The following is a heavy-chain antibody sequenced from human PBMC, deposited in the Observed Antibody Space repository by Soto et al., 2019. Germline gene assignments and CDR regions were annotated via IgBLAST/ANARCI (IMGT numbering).Heavy chain of an antibody. D-gene: IGHD4-17*01. CDR3: ARARTTVTTFLDYYYGMDV. J-gene: IGHJ6*02. CDR2: VIPIFGTA. Sequence: QVQLVQSGAEVKKPGSSVKVSCKASGGTFSSYAISWVRQAPGQGLEWMGGVIPIFGTANYAQKFQGRVTITANESTGTAYMELSSLRSEDTAVYYCARARTTVTTFLDYYYGMDVWGQGTTVTVSS. CDR1: GGTFSSYA. V-gene: IGHV1-69*01.